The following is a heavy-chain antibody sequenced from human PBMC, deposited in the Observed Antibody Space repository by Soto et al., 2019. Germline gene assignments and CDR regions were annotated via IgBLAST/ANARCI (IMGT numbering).Heavy chain of an antibody. CDR3: ARDFGSLGATIDY. Sequence: LGGSLRLSCAASGFTFSSYAMHWVRQAPGKGLEWVAVISYDGSNKYYADSVKGRFTISRDNSKNTLYLQMNSLRAEDTAVYYCARDFGSLGATIDYWGHGTLVTVSP. J-gene: IGHJ4*01. V-gene: IGHV3-30-3*01. CDR1: GFTFSSYA. D-gene: IGHD1-26*01. CDR2: ISYDGSNK.